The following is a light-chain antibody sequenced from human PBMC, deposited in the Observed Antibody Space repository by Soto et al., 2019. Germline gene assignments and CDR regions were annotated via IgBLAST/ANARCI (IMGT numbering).Light chain of an antibody. Sequence: QSVLTQPRSVSGSPGQSVTISCTGTSNDVGGYNYVSWYQQHPGKAPKLIIFDVNQRPSGVPDRFSGSKSGNTASLTISGLQPEDEADYFCCSYAGSDTPYVFGIGTKATVL. J-gene: IGLJ1*01. CDR1: SNDVGGYNY. CDR3: CSYAGSDTPYV. CDR2: DVN. V-gene: IGLV2-11*01.